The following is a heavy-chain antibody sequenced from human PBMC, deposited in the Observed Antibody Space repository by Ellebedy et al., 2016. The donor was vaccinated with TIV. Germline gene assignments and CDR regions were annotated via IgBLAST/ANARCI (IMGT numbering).Heavy chain of an antibody. D-gene: IGHD1-14*01. CDR2: ISGDGETT. CDR3: VKEGRLEPPEY. V-gene: IGHV3-23*01. Sequence: PGGSLRLSCAASGFTFISRGMSWVRQAPGKGLQWVAAISGDGETTHYADSVKGRLTISRDSSKNTMYLQVTSLRAEDTAVYYCVKEGRLEPPEYWGQGTPVIVSS. J-gene: IGHJ4*02. CDR1: GFTFISRG.